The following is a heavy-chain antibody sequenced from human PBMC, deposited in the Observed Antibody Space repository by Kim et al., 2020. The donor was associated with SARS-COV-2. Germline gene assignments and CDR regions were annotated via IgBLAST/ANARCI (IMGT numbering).Heavy chain of an antibody. CDR3: ARVLLWFGESQQPYYGMDV. D-gene: IGHD3-10*01. CDR2: INPSGGST. CDR1: GYTFTSYY. Sequence: ASVKVSCKASGYTFTSYYMHWVRQAPGQGLEWMGIINPSGGSTSYAQKFQGRVTMTRDTSTSTVYMELSSLRSEDTAVYYCARVLLWFGESQQPYYGMDVWGQGTTVTVSS. V-gene: IGHV1-46*01. J-gene: IGHJ6*02.